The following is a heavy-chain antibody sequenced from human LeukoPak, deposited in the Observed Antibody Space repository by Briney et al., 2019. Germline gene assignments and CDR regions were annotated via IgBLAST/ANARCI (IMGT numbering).Heavy chain of an antibody. V-gene: IGHV1-2*02. D-gene: IGHD6-19*01. CDR2: VNPNSGGT. J-gene: IGHJ6*03. CDR3: ARVGSGWTGYYYYYMDV. Sequence: ASVKVSCKASGYTFTGYYMHWVRQAPGQGLEWMGWVNPNSGGTNYAQKFQGRVTMTRDTSISTAYMELNRLRSDDTAVYYCARVGSGWTGYYYYYMDVWGKGTTVTISS. CDR1: GYTFTGYY.